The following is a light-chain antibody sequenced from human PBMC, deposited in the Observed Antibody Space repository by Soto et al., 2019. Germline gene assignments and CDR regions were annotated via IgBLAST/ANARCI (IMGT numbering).Light chain of an antibody. V-gene: IGKV1-5*01. CDR2: DAS. Sequence: DIQMTQSPSTLSASVGDRVTITCRASQTIHSFLAWYQQKAGKAPKLLIYDASNLESGVPSRFSGSGSGTEFTLTVSSLQPDDFAPFYCQQFHSFPWTFGQGTKVEI. CDR3: QQFHSFPWT. CDR1: QTIHSF. J-gene: IGKJ1*01.